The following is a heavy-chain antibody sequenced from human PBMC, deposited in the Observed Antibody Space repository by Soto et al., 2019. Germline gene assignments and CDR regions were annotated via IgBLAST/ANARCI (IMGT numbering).Heavy chain of an antibody. CDR2: ISAYNGNT. V-gene: IGHV1-18*01. J-gene: IGHJ4*02. D-gene: IGHD3-3*01. CDR3: ARDLGDYDFWSGYWPQYYYFDY. Sequence: EASVKVSCKASGYTFTSYGISWVRQAPGQGLEWMGWISAYNGNTNYAQKLQGRVTMTTDTSTSTAYMELRSLRSDDTAVYYCARDLGDYDFWSGYWPQYYYFDYWGQGTLVTVSS. CDR1: GYTFTSYG.